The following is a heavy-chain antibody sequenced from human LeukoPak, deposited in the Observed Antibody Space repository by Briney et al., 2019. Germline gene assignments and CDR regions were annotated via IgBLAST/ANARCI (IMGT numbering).Heavy chain of an antibody. CDR1: GGSFRGYY. CDR3: ARGQGQLPPRYAFDI. CDR2: INHRGIT. D-gene: IGHD2-2*01. V-gene: IGHV4-34*01. J-gene: IGHJ3*02. Sequence: PSETLSLPCAVYGGSFRGYYWSWIPQPPGKALEWIGEINHRGITNYNPSLNSRVTISVDTSKNQFSLKLSSVTAADTAVYYCARGQGQLPPRYAFDIWCQGTMVTVSS.